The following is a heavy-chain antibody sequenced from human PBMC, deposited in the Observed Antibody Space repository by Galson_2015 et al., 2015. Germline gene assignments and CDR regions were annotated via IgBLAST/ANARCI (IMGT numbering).Heavy chain of an antibody. J-gene: IGHJ6*02. CDR3: ARDPGYSYGLDYYYYGMDV. D-gene: IGHD5-18*01. CDR1: GFTFSSYG. Sequence: LRLSCAASGFTFSSYGMHWVRQAPGKGLEWVAVIWYDGSNKYYADSVKGRFTISRDNSKNTLYLQMNSLRAEDTAVYYCARDPGYSYGLDYYYYGMDVWGQGTTVTVSS. CDR2: IWYDGSNK. V-gene: IGHV3-33*01.